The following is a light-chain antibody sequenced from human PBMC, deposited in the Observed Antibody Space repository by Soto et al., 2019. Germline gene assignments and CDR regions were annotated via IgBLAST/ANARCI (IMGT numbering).Light chain of an antibody. CDR1: QSISSW. V-gene: IGKV1-5*01. CDR3: QQYNSYPGT. CDR2: DAS. Sequence: DIQMTQSPSTLSASVGDRVTITCRASQSISSWLAWYQQKPGKAPKLLIYDASSLESEVPSRFSGSGSGTEFTLTISSLQPDDFATYYCQQYNSYPGTFGQGTKVEIK. J-gene: IGKJ1*01.